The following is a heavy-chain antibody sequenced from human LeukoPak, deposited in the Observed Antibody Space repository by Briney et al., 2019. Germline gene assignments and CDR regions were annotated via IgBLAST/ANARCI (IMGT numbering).Heavy chain of an antibody. Sequence: PGGSLRLSCAASGFTFSSYSMNWVRRAPGKGLEWVSSISSSSSYIYYADSVKGRFTISRDNAKNSLYLQMNSLRAEDTAVYYCARSRGYCSGGSCYSGYYFDYWGQGTLVTVSS. CDR2: ISSSSSYI. V-gene: IGHV3-21*01. CDR1: GFTFSSYS. CDR3: ARSRGYCSGGSCYSGYYFDY. J-gene: IGHJ4*02. D-gene: IGHD2-15*01.